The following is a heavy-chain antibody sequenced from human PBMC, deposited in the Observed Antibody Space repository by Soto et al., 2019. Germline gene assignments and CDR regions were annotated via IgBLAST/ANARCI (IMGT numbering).Heavy chain of an antibody. D-gene: IGHD2-15*01. J-gene: IGHJ4*02. CDR1: GFTFDNYV. CDR3: AKAALVGGGISAFDY. V-gene: IGHV3-23*01. Sequence: GGSLRLSCAASGFTFDNYVMTWVRQAPGKGLERVSAISRSGDTSYYADSAKGRFTISRDNSKSRLYLEMSSLRAEDTALYYCAKAALVGGGISAFDYWGQGILVTVSS. CDR2: ISRSGDTS.